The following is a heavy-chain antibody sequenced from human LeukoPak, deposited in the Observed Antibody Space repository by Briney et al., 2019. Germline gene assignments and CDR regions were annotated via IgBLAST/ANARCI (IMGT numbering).Heavy chain of an antibody. Sequence: TSETLSLTCTVSGGSISSSSYYWGWIRQPPGKGLEWIGSIYYSGSTYYNPSLKSRVTISVDTSKSQFSLKLSSVTAADTAVYYCARQDSSGYYRLYWGQGTLVTVSS. CDR1: GGSISSSSYY. CDR3: ARQDSSGYYRLY. CDR2: IYYSGST. V-gene: IGHV4-39*01. D-gene: IGHD3-22*01. J-gene: IGHJ4*02.